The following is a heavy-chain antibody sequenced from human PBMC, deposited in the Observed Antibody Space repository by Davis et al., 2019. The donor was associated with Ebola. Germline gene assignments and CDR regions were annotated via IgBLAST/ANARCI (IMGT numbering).Heavy chain of an antibody. CDR1: GLTVSSNH. V-gene: IGHV3-53*05. Sequence: PGGSLRLSCAASGLTVSSNHMSWVRQAPGKGLEWVSVIYDHSTAYADSVRGRFIISRDKSNNTLYLEMNSLRVDDTAVYYCATTQWLREFDNWGQGTLVTVSS. CDR2: IYDHST. CDR3: ATTQWLREFDN. J-gene: IGHJ4*02. D-gene: IGHD6-19*01.